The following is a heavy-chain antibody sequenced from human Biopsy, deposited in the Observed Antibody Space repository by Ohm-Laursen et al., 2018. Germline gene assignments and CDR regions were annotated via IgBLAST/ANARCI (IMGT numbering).Heavy chain of an antibody. D-gene: IGHD1-7*01. V-gene: IGHV1-8*01. J-gene: IGHJ3*02. CDR3: ARGRLSGTRRALDI. Sequence: SVKVSCKTSGYTFINYDIHWVRQASGQGLEWMGWMNPKSGDTGYAHKFRGRVTMARNASISTANMEMSSLRSEDTAVYYCARGRLSGTRRALDIWGQGTMVTVSS. CDR1: GYTFINYD. CDR2: MNPKSGDT.